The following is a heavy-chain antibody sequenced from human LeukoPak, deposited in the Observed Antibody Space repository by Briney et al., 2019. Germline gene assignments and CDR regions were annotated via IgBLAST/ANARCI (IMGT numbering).Heavy chain of an antibody. D-gene: IGHD2-15*01. CDR3: AKDGAVGYCSGGSCYSYNWFDP. Sequence: GGSLRLSCAASGFTFSAYWMHWVRQAPGKGLVWVGRINDVGSDSTYVDSVKGRFIISRDNSKNTLYLQMNSLRAEDTAVYYCAKDGAVGYCSGGSCYSYNWFDPWGQGTLVTVSS. CDR2: INDVGSDS. V-gene: IGHV3-74*01. J-gene: IGHJ5*02. CDR1: GFTFSAYW.